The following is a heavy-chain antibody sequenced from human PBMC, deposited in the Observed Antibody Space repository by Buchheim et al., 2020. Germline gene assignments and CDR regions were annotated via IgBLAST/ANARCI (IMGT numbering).Heavy chain of an antibody. CDR3: AKGGYCSGGSCYPGAHLFDY. J-gene: IGHJ4*02. V-gene: IGHV3-23*01. CDR2: ISGSGGST. D-gene: IGHD2-15*01. CDR1: GFTFSSYA. Sequence: EVQLLESGGGLVQPGGSLRLSCAASGFTFSSYAMSWVRQAPGKGLEWVSAISGSGGSTYYADSVKGRVTISRDNSKHTLYLQMNSLRAEDTAVYYCAKGGYCSGGSCYPGAHLFDYWGQGTL.